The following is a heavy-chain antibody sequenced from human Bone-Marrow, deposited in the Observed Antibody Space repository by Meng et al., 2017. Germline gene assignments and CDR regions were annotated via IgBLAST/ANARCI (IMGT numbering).Heavy chain of an antibody. CDR1: GGSISSGGNS. CDR3: ARDIRQGGNIWFDP. D-gene: IGHD3-16*01. Sequence: QVQLQGAGPGLVRPSKTLSLPCTVLGGSISSGGNSWSWIRQHPGKGLEWIGYIYYSGTTYYNPSLSSLVTISVDTSKNQFSLNLSSVTAADTAVYYCARDIRQGGNIWFDPWGQGTLVTVSS. J-gene: IGHJ5*02. V-gene: IGHV4-31*01. CDR2: IYYSGTT.